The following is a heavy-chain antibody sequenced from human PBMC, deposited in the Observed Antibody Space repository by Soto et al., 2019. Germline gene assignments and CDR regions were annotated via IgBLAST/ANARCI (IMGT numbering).Heavy chain of an antibody. CDR2: INPSGGST. CDR3: ARVLPPGNWFDT. CDR1: GYTFTSYY. Sequence: ASVKVSCKASGYTFTSYYMHWVRQAPGQGLEWMGIINPSGGSTSYAQKFQGRVTMTRDTSTSTVYMELSSLRSEETAVYYCARVLPPGNWFDTWGQGTLVTVSS. J-gene: IGHJ5*02. D-gene: IGHD2-8*02. V-gene: IGHV1-46*01.